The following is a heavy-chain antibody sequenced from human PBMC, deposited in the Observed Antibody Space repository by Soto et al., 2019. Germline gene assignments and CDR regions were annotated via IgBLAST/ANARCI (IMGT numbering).Heavy chain of an antibody. V-gene: IGHV3-7*01. CDR1: GFTFSNYW. CDR2: IKQAGSAH. J-gene: IGHJ4*02. CDR3: VRDPSSGYDY. Sequence: EVELVESGGGLVQPGGSLRLSCAASGFTFSNYWMSWVRQAPGKGLEWVANIKQAGSAHYYVDSVKGQFINSRDNAKNSLYLQMNSLRAEDTAVYYCVRDPSSGYDYWGQGTLVTVSS. D-gene: IGHD6-19*01.